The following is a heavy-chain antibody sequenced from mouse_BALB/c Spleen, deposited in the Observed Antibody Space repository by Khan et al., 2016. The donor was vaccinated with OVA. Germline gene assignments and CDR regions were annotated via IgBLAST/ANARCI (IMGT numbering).Heavy chain of an antibody. V-gene: IGHV9-3-1*01. CDR1: GFTFTNYG. CDR2: INTYTGDP. Sequence: QIQLVQSGPELKKPGETVQISCKASGFTFTNYGMNWVRQAPGKGLKWMGWINTYTGDPTFTDDFKGRFAFSLETSASTAYLQINSVNNEDTATYFGARVGDNGTRGFWGQGTSVTVAS. J-gene: IGHJ4*01. D-gene: IGHD3-3*01. CDR3: ARVGDNGTRGF.